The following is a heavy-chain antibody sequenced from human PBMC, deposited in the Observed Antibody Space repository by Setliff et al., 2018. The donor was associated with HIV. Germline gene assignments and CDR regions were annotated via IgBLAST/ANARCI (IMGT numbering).Heavy chain of an antibody. D-gene: IGHD3-10*01. CDR1: GFTFSDYY. CDR2: TKNKDNSFTT. J-gene: IGHJ5*02. Sequence: GGSLRLSCAGSGSGGSGFTFSDYYMSWVRQAPGKGLEWVGRTKNKDNSFTTEYAASVKGRFTISGDDSKNSLSLHMNSLKTEDTAVYYCAVWIREVISWGRGTLVTVSS. CDR3: AVWIREVIS. V-gene: IGHV3-72*01.